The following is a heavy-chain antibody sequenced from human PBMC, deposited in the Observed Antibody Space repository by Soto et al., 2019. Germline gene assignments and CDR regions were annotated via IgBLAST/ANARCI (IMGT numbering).Heavy chain of an antibody. CDR1: GFSLSTSGVG. D-gene: IGHD2-2*01. CDR2: IYWDDDK. Sequence: QITLKESGPTLVKPTQTLTLTCTFSGFSLSTSGVGVGWIRQPPGKALEWLALIYWDDDKRYSPSRKSRLTITKDTSRNQVVLTMTNMDPVDTATYYCAHLVVPAASPPDAFDIWGQGTMVTVSS. J-gene: IGHJ3*02. CDR3: AHLVVPAASPPDAFDI. V-gene: IGHV2-5*02.